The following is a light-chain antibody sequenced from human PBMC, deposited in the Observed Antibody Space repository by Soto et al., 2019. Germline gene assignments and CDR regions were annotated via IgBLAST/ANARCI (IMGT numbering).Light chain of an antibody. CDR2: DAS. V-gene: IGKV3-11*01. CDR3: QQRTIWPLT. Sequence: EIVLTQSPATLSSSPGERATLSCRASPSVRKNLAWYQKKPGQAPRLLIYDASDRAAGTPARFSGSGSGTDFTLTISSLEHEDSAVYYCQQRTIWPLTVGPGTKVHI. J-gene: IGKJ3*01. CDR1: PSVRKN.